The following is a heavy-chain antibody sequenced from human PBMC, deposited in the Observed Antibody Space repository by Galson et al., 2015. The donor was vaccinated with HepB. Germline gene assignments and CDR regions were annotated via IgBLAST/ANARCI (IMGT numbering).Heavy chain of an antibody. CDR2: IWKDGTKQ. Sequence: SLRLSCAASEFTFSDSGMHWVRQAPGKGLEWVALIWKDGTKQYYAASVKGRFTISSDNSENTLYLQMSGLRAEDSAVYYCVREVRNGWYYFDYWGPGAQVTVSS. CDR3: VREVRNGWYYFDY. CDR1: EFTFSDSG. J-gene: IGHJ4*02. D-gene: IGHD6-19*01. V-gene: IGHV3-33*01.